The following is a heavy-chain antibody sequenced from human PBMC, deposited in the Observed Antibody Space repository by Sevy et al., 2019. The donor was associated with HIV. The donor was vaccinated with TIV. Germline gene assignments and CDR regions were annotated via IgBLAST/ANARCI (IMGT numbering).Heavy chain of an antibody. V-gene: IGHV3-23*01. CDR1: GFTFSTYA. D-gene: IGHD3-22*01. J-gene: IGHJ4*02. CDR3: TNHYDTGGRLDYFDY. Sequence: GGSLRLSCAASGFTFSTYAMSWVRQAPGKGLEWVSAISASGDTTYYADSVKGRFTISRGKSESTLYLQMNSLRAEDTAIYYCTNHYDTGGRLDYFDYWGQGTLVTVSS. CDR2: ISASGDTT.